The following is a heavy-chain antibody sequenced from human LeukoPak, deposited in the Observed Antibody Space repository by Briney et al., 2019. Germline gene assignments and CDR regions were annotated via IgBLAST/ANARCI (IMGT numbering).Heavy chain of an antibody. V-gene: IGHV3-30-3*01. CDR3: ARTTTPHYYGSGSYALGY. J-gene: IGHJ4*02. CDR1: GFTFSTYA. CDR2: ISYGGSNK. Sequence: PGGSLRLSCAASGFTFSTYAMHWVRQGRGKGLEWVAVISYGGSNKYYADSVKGRFTISRDNSKNTLYLQMSSLSAEDTAVYYCARTTTPHYYGSGSYALGYWGQGTLVTVPS. D-gene: IGHD3-10*01.